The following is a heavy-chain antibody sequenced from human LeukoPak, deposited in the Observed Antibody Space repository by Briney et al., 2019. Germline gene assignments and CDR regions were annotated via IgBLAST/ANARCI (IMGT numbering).Heavy chain of an antibody. Sequence: PGGSLRLSCAASGFTFSNYWMTWVRQTPGKGLEWVANIKQDGSEKYYVDSVKGRFTISRDNAKNSLYLQMNSLRAEDTAVYYCASIVMYSSSWYLGYWGQGTLVTVSS. CDR2: IKQDGSEK. CDR1: GFTFSNYW. CDR3: ASIVMYSSSWYLGY. D-gene: IGHD6-13*01. V-gene: IGHV3-7*03. J-gene: IGHJ4*02.